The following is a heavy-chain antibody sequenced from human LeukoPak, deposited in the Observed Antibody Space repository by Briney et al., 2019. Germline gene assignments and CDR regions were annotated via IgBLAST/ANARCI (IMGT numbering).Heavy chain of an antibody. Sequence: ARSLRLSCAASGFTFSTYVMYWVRQAPGKGLEYVSGISSNGGSTYYVNAVKGRFTISRDNSKNTLYLQMGSLRADDMAVYYCARDKAGYMDVWGKGTTVTVSS. CDR1: GFTFSTYV. V-gene: IGHV3-64*01. CDR3: ARDKAGYMDV. J-gene: IGHJ6*03. CDR2: ISSNGGST. D-gene: IGHD6-19*01.